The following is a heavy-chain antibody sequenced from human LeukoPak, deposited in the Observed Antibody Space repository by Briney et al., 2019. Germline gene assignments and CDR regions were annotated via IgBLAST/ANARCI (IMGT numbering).Heavy chain of an antibody. J-gene: IGHJ4*02. Sequence: GGSLRLSCAASGFTFSSYAMSCVRQAQGKGLEWVSATSGSGGSTYYADSVKGRLTISRDNSKNTLYLQMNSLKAEDTAVYYCAKDRYYGSGNTFDYWGQGTLVTVSS. V-gene: IGHV3-23*01. CDR1: GFTFSSYA. CDR2: TSGSGGST. D-gene: IGHD3-10*01. CDR3: AKDRYYGSGNTFDY.